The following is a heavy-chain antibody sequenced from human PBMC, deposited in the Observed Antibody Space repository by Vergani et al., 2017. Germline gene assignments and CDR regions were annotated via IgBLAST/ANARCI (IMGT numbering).Heavy chain of an antibody. J-gene: IGHJ6*03. CDR1: GYTFTDYY. V-gene: IGHV1-2*02. CDR2: INPKSGVT. CDR3: ARATLVAPGRFKRVYYMDA. D-gene: IGHD5-12*01. Sequence: QVQLVQSGAEVKKPGASVKVSCKASGYTFTDYYMHWVRQAPGQGLEWMGWINPKSGVTKFAQKFQGRVTMTRDMSRSTAYMEVSRLTSDDTAVYYCARATLVAPGRFKRVYYMDAWGIGTTVTVS.